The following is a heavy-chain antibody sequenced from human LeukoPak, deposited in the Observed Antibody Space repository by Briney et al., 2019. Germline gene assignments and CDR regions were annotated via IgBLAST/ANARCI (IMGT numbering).Heavy chain of an antibody. CDR2: ISSSGSTI. Sequence: PGGSLRLSCAASGFTFSSYEMNWVRQAPGKGLEWVSYISSSGSTIYYADSVKGRFTISRDNAKNSLYLQMNSLRAEDTAVYYCARDMVRGIILAENFDYWGQGTLVTVSS. D-gene: IGHD3-10*01. V-gene: IGHV3-48*03. CDR1: GFTFSSYE. J-gene: IGHJ4*02. CDR3: ARDMVRGIILAENFDY.